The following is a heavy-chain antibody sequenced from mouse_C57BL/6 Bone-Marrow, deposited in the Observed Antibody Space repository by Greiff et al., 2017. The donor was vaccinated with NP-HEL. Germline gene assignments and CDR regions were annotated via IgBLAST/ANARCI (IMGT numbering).Heavy chain of an antibody. J-gene: IGHJ4*01. CDR1: GYSITSGYY. CDR3: ASDYGNYVRYYAMDY. V-gene: IGHV3-6*01. CDR2: ISYDGSN. D-gene: IGHD2-1*01. Sequence: EVHLVESGPGLVKPSQSLSLTCSVTGYSITSGYYWNWIRQFPGNKLEWMGYISYDGSNNYNPSLKNRISITRDTSKNQFFLKLNSVTTEDTATYYCASDYGNYVRYYAMDYWGQGTSVTVSS.